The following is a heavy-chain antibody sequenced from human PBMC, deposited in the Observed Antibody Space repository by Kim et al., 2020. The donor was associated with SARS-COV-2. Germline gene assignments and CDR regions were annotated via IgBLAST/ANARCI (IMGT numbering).Heavy chain of an antibody. J-gene: IGHJ4*02. V-gene: IGHV1-46*01. D-gene: IGHD3-10*01. CDR3: ARGGAGLSY. Sequence: ASVKVSCKASGDTFINYTISWGRQAPGHGLVGLGGMNPSRGRATYGPKFQGRVTMTRDTSTGTVYMELSSLRSEDTAIYYCARGGAGLSYWGQGTLVAVSS. CDR2: MNPSRGRA. CDR1: GDTFINYT.